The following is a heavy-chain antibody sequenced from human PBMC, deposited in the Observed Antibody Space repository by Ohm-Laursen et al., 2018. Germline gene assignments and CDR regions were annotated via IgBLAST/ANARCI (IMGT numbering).Heavy chain of an antibody. CDR2: INQDGSEK. CDR1: GFTFSTYW. CDR3: ARDTVGIDY. Sequence: GSLRLSCAASGFTFSTYWMNWFRQAPGKGLESVASINQDGSEKYFVDSVRGRFTIYRDNAKNSLYLQMNSLRAEDTAVYYCARDTVGIDYWGQGTLVTVSS. V-gene: IGHV3-7*01. D-gene: IGHD1-26*01. J-gene: IGHJ4*02.